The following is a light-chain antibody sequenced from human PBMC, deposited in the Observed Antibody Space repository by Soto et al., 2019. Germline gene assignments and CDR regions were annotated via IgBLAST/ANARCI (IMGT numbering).Light chain of an antibody. CDR3: QQYGSLSLT. J-gene: IGKJ4*01. V-gene: IGKV3-20*01. Sequence: EIVMTQSPGTLSLSPGERATLSCRASQSVSSSYLAWYQQKPGQAPMLLIDGASGRATGIPDRFSGSVSGTDFTITISRLEPEDFAVYYCQQYGSLSLTFVGGTKVEIK. CDR2: GAS. CDR1: QSVSSSY.